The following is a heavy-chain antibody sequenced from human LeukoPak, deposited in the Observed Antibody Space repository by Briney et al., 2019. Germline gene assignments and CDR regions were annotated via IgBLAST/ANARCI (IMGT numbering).Heavy chain of an antibody. Sequence: ASVKDSCKASGGTFSSYASSWVRQAPGQGLEWMGGIIPIFGTANYAQKFQGRVTITADESTSTAYMELSSLRSEDTAVYYCARTLYAVVTPGEYYYYYGMDVWGQGTTVTVSS. V-gene: IGHV1-69*01. CDR3: ARTLYAVVTPGEYYYYYGMDV. J-gene: IGHJ6*02. D-gene: IGHD4-23*01. CDR1: GGTFSSYA. CDR2: IIPIFGTA.